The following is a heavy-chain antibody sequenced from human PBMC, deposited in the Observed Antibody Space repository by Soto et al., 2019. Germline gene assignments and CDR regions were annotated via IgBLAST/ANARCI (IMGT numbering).Heavy chain of an antibody. CDR1: GYSFSSYG. Sequence: GASVKVSCKASGYSFSSYGINWVRQAPGQGLEWMGWINTYNGNRNYAQKFEDRVTMTTATSTNTVYMELRSLKSDDTATYFCATWVDYGDFEGFDFWGQGTLVTVSS. D-gene: IGHD4-17*01. J-gene: IGHJ4*02. V-gene: IGHV1-18*01. CDR2: INTYNGNR. CDR3: ATWVDYGDFEGFDF.